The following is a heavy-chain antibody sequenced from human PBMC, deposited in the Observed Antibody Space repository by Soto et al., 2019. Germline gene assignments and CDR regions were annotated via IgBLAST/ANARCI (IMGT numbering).Heavy chain of an antibody. CDR3: ARDLKRYYDSSGYGYYYYGMDV. V-gene: IGHV1-69*13. J-gene: IGHJ6*02. CDR2: IIPIFGTA. D-gene: IGHD3-22*01. CDR1: GGTFSSYA. Sequence: GASVKVSCKASGGTFSSYAISWVRQAPGQGLEWMGGIIPIFGTANYAQKFQGRVTITAHESTSTAYMELSSLRSEDTAVYYCARDLKRYYDSSGYGYYYYGMDVWGQGTTVTVSS.